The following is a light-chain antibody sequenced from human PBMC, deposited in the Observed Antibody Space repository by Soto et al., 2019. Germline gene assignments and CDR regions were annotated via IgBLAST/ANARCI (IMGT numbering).Light chain of an antibody. CDR1: QSVSSN. J-gene: IGKJ2*01. Sequence: EIVMTQSPATLSVSPGERATLSCRARQSVSSNLAWYQQKPGQAPRLLIYGASTRATGIPARFSGSGSVTEFTLTISSLQSEDVAVYYCQQYNNWPLYTFGQGTKLEIK. CDR2: GAS. CDR3: QQYNNWPLYT. V-gene: IGKV3-15*01.